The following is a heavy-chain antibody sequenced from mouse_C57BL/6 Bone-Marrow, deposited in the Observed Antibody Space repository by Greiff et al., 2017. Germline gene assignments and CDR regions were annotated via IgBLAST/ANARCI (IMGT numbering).Heavy chain of an antibody. CDR2: INPNNGGT. CDR3: ALYDCSFDY. V-gene: IGHV1-26*01. Sequence: VQLQQSGPELVKPGASVKISCKASGYTFTDYYMNWVKQSHGKSLEWIGDINPNNGGTSYNQKFKGKATLTVDKSSSTAYMELRSLTSEDSAVYYCALYDCSFDYWGQGTTLTVSS. D-gene: IGHD2-3*01. J-gene: IGHJ2*01. CDR1: GYTFTDYY.